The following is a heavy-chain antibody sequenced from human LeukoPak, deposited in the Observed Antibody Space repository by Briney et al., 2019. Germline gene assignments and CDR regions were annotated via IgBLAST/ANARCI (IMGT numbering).Heavy chain of an antibody. D-gene: IGHD3-10*01. V-gene: IGHV3-30-3*01. CDR3: ASSPMVRGVIDY. J-gene: IGHJ4*02. Sequence: GGSLRLSCAASGFTFSSYAMHWVRQAPGKGLEWVAVISYDGSNKYYADSVKGRFTISRDNSKNTLYLQMNSLRAEDTAAYYCASSPMVRGVIDYWGQGTLVTVSS. CDR1: GFTFSSYA. CDR2: ISYDGSNK.